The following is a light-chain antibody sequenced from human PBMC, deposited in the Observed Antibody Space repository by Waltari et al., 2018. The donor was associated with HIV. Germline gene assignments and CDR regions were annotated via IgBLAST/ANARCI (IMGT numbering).Light chain of an antibody. Sequence: EIVMTQSPGTLSLAPGERATIPCRASQGVSSNVAWYQQRLGQAPRLLIFGASTRATGIPARFSGSGSGTEFTLTISSLQSEDFAVYYCQQYNNWPPWTFGQGTKVEIK. CDR2: GAS. CDR1: QGVSSN. J-gene: IGKJ1*01. V-gene: IGKV3-15*01. CDR3: QQYNNWPPWT.